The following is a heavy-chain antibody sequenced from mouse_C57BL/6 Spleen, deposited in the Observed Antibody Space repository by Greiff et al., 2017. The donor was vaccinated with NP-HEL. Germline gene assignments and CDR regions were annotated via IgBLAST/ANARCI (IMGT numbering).Heavy chain of an antibody. CDR2: IYLGDGDT. D-gene: IGHD2-1*01. CDR3: ARSDPYGNYFYYFYS. J-gene: IGHJ2*01. Sequence: VQLQQSGPELVKSGASVKISCKASGYAFSSSWMNWVKQRPGKGLERIGRIYLGDGDTNYNGKFKGKATLTADKSSSTAYMELSSLTSEDSAVYFCARSDPYGNYFYYFYSWGQGTTLTVSS. CDR1: GYAFSSSW. V-gene: IGHV1-82*01.